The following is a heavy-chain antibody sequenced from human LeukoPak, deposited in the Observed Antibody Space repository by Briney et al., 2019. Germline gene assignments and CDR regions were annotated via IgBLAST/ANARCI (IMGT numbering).Heavy chain of an antibody. CDR3: ARDGGASSTVGASFDF. CDR2: IYPGDFDT. D-gene: IGHD6-6*01. V-gene: IGHV5-51*01. Sequence: GESLKISCKGSGYSFTNYWIGWVRQMPGKGLEWMGIIYPGDFDTRYSPSFQGQVTISVDKSISTAYLQWSGLKASDTAMYYCARDGGASSTVGASFDFWGQGTLVTVSS. CDR1: GYSFTNYW. J-gene: IGHJ4*02.